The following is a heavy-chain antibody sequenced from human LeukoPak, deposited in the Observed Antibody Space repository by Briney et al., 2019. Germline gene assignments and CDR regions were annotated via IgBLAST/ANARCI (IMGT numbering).Heavy chain of an antibody. Sequence: PGGSLRLSCAASGFTFSSYAMSWVRQAPGKGLEWVSAISGSGGSTYYADSVKGRFTISRDNSKNTLYLQMNSLRAEDTAVYYCAKIQSTHAVGLDDAFDIWGQGTMVTVSS. D-gene: IGHD2-2*01. CDR1: GFTFSSYA. J-gene: IGHJ3*02. CDR2: ISGSGGST. V-gene: IGHV3-23*01. CDR3: AKIQSTHAVGLDDAFDI.